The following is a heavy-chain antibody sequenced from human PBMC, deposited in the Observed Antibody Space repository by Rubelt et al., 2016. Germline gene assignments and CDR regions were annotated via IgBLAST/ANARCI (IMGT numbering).Heavy chain of an antibody. Sequence: QVQLVQSGAEVKKPGASVKVSCKASGYTFTGYYMHWVRQAPGQGLEWMGRINPNSGGTNYAQKCQGRVTMTRDTSISTAYMELSRLRSEDTAVYYCARRRAVPQNWFDPWGQGTLVTVSS. D-gene: IGHD4-17*01. CDR2: INPNSGGT. CDR3: ARRRAVPQNWFDP. CDR1: GYTFTGYY. V-gene: IGHV1-2*06. J-gene: IGHJ5*02.